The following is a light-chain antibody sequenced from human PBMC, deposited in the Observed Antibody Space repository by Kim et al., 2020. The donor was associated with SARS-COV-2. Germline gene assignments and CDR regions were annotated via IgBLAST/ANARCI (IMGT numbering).Light chain of an antibody. CDR3: QQVKSYPLA. V-gene: IGKV1-9*01. CDR1: QGISSY. CDR2: AAS. J-gene: IGKJ4*01. Sequence: ASVGDRVTITCRASQGISSYLAWYQQKPGNAPKLLIYAASTLQSGVPSRFSGSGSGTDFSLTITSLQPEDFATYYCQQVKSYPLAFGGGTKVDIK.